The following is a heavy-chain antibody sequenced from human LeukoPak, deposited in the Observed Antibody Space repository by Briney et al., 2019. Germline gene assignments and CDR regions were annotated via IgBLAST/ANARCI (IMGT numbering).Heavy chain of an antibody. CDR1: GYTLTELS. CDR3: ATGDYYDSSGYYYFH. V-gene: IGHV1-24*01. CDR2: FDPEDGET. Sequence: ASVKVSCKVSGYTLTELSMHWVRQAPGKGLEWMGGFDPEDGETIYAQKFQGRVTMTEDTSTDTAYMELSSLRSEDTAVYYGATGDYYDSSGYYYFHWGQGTLVTVSS. D-gene: IGHD3-22*01. J-gene: IGHJ4*02.